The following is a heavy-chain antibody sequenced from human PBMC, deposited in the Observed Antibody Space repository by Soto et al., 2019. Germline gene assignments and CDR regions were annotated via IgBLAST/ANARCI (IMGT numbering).Heavy chain of an antibody. CDR3: AKDMRVAGSYYYYGMDV. J-gene: IGHJ6*02. V-gene: IGHV3-9*01. D-gene: IGHD6-19*01. CDR2: ISWNSGGI. Sequence: PGGSLRLSCAASGFTFDDYAMHWVRQAPGKGLEWVSGISWNSGGIGYADSVKGRFTISRDNAKNSLYLQMNSLRAEDTALYYCAKDMRVAGSYYYYGMDVWGQGTTVTVSS. CDR1: GFTFDDYA.